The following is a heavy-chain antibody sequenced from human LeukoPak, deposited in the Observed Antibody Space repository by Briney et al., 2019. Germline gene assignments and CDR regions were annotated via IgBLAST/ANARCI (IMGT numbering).Heavy chain of an antibody. CDR1: GGTFSSYA. V-gene: IGHV1-69*04. Sequence: GASVKVSCKASGGTFSSYAISWVRQAPGQGLEWMGRIIPILGIANYAQKFQGRVTITADKSTSTAYMELSSLRSEDTAVYYCASKTYDILTGFDYWGQGTLVTVSS. J-gene: IGHJ4*02. CDR3: ASKTYDILTGFDY. D-gene: IGHD3-9*01. CDR2: IIPILGIA.